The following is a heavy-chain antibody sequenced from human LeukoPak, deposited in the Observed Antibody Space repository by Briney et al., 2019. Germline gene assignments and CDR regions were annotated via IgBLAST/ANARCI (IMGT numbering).Heavy chain of an antibody. CDR2: VFCTGSF. J-gene: IGHJ4*02. V-gene: IGHV4-59*01. Sequence: SETLSLTCAVSGGSLSGSYWNWIRQFPGKGLEWIGFVFCTGSFNYNPSLKSRVRISVDTSRNQFSLKLSSVTAADTAVYYCARGSSLYDYWGQGTLVTVSS. CDR1: GGSLSGSY. D-gene: IGHD6-13*01. CDR3: ARGSSLYDY.